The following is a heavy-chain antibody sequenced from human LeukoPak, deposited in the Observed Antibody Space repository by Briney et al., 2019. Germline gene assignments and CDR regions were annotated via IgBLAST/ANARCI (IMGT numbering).Heavy chain of an antibody. J-gene: IGHJ3*02. CDR3: AKDSDWSFDI. CDR2: IRPDGSET. D-gene: IGHD3-9*01. Sequence: GGSLRLSCAASGFTFSRHWMRWARQAPGKGLEWVADIRPDGSETKYVEPVKGRFTISRDNAKYSLFLQMNSLRVEDTAVYHCAKDSDWSFDIWGQGTMVTVSS. V-gene: IGHV3-7*01. CDR1: GFTFSRHW.